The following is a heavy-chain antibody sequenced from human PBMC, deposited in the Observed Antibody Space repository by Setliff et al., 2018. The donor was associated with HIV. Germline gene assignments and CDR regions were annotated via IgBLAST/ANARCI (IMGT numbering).Heavy chain of an antibody. V-gene: IGHV4-59*01. CDR1: GGSISSYY. CDR2: IYYSGST. Sequence: SETLSLTCTVSGGSISSYYWSWIRQPPGKGLEWIGYIYYSGSTNYNPTLKSRVTISVDTSKNQFSLKLSSVTAADTAVYYCARDRREGKPDAFDIWGQGTMVTVSS. D-gene: IGHD1-26*01. J-gene: IGHJ3*02. CDR3: ARDRREGKPDAFDI.